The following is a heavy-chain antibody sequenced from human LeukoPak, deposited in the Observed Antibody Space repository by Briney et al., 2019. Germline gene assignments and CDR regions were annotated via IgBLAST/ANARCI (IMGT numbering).Heavy chain of an antibody. CDR1: GFTFSSYA. V-gene: IGHV3-23*01. Sequence: GGSLRLSCAASGFTFSSYAMSWVRQAPGKGLEWVSGISDTGGSTIYYADSVKGRFTISRDNAKNSLYLQMNSLRAEDTAVYYCARDGYCSGGSCYWQWLVNPNYFDYWGQGTLVTVSS. D-gene: IGHD2-15*01. CDR3: ARDGYCSGGSCYWQWLVNPNYFDY. J-gene: IGHJ4*02. CDR2: ISDTGGSTI.